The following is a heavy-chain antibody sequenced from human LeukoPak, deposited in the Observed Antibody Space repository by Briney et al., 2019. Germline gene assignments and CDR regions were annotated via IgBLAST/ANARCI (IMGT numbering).Heavy chain of an antibody. CDR3: AKDRSVGVAIYYYYGMDA. V-gene: IGHV3-23*01. CDR1: GFTFSSYS. CDR2: ISGSGGST. J-gene: IGHJ6*02. Sequence: GGSLRLSCAASGFTFSSYSMNWVRQAPGKGLEWVSTISGSGGSTYYADSVKGRFTISRDNSKNTLYLQMNSLRVEDTAVYYCAKDRSVGVAIYYYYGMDAWGQGTTVTVSS. D-gene: IGHD3-3*01.